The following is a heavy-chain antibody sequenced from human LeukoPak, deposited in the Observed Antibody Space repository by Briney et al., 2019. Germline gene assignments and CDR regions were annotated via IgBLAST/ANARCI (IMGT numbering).Heavy chain of an antibody. V-gene: IGHV1-69*05. J-gene: IGHJ5*02. CDR3: ARDRVYCSSTSCSHPGWFDP. D-gene: IGHD2-2*01. CDR1: GGTFSSYA. Sequence: SVKVSCKASGGTFSSYAISWVRQAPGQGLEWMGGIIPIFGTANYAQKFQGRVTITTDESTSTAYMELSSLRSEDTAVYYCARDRVYCSSTSCSHPGWFDPWGQGTLVTVSS. CDR2: IIPIFGTA.